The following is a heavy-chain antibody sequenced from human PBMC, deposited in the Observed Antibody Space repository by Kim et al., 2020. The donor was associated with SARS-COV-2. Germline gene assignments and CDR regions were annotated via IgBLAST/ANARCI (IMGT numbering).Heavy chain of an antibody. CDR3: ARGYCSSTSCYGTFDY. CDR2: INAGNGNT. V-gene: IGHV1-3*01. Sequence: ASVKVSCKASGYTFTSYAMHWVRQAPGQRLEWMGWINAGNGNTKYSQKFQGRVTITRDTSASTAYMVLSSLRSEDTAVYYCARGYCSSTSCYGTFDYWGQGTLVTVSS. J-gene: IGHJ4*02. D-gene: IGHD2-2*01. CDR1: GYTFTSYA.